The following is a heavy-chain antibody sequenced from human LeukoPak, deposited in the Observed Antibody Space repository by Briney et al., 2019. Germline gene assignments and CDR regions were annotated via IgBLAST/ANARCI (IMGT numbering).Heavy chain of an antibody. CDR3: ARVRHDSSGYYYFDY. J-gene: IGHJ4*02. CDR2: IIPIFGTA. Sequence: SVKVSCKASGGTFSSYAISWVRQAPGQGLEWMGGIIPIFGTANYAQKFQGRVTITTDESTSTAYMELSSLRSGDTAVYYCARVRHDSSGYYYFDYWGQGTLVTVSS. CDR1: GGTFSSYA. D-gene: IGHD3-22*01. V-gene: IGHV1-69*05.